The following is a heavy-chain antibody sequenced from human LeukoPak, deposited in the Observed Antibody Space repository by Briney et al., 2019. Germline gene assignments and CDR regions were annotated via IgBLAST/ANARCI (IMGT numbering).Heavy chain of an antibody. D-gene: IGHD6-19*01. CDR3: ARGTAITAGIDF. Sequence: PGGPLRLSCTASGFAFSTYWMFWVRQAPGKGLVWVSQINPEGASTTYGDPAKGRFTASRDNAKNALHLQMNSLRVDGTAVYYCARGTAITAGIDFWGQGTLVT. J-gene: IGHJ4*02. CDR1: GFAFSTYW. CDR2: INPEGAST. V-gene: IGHV3-74*01.